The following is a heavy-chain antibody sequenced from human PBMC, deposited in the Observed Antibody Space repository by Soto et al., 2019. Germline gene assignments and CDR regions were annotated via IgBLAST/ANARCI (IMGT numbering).Heavy chain of an antibody. CDR1: GFTFSSCA. Sequence: GGSLRLSCAASGFTFSSCAMGWVRQAPGKGLEWVSDIIDSGGSTYHADSVKGRFTISRDNSKSTPYLQMNSLRAEDTALYYCAKGRSYYYYYGVDVWGQGTTVTVSS. CDR3: AKGRSYYYYYGVDV. CDR2: IIDSGGST. J-gene: IGHJ6*02. V-gene: IGHV3-23*01.